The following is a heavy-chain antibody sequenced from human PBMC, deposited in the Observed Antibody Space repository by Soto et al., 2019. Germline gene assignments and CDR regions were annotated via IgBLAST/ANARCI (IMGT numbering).Heavy chain of an antibody. J-gene: IGHJ4*02. V-gene: IGHV1-18*04. CDR1: GYTFTSYG. Sequence: ASVKVSCKASGYTFTSYGISWVRQAPGQGLEWMGWISAYNGNTNYAQKFQGRVTMTTDTSTSIAYMELTSLRSDDTAVYYCAKEEDSQTLDYWGQGTLVTVSS. CDR3: AKEEDSQTLDY. CDR2: ISAYNGNT.